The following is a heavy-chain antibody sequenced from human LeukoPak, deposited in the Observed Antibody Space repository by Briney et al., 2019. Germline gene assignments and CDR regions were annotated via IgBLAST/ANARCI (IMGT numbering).Heavy chain of an antibody. J-gene: IGHJ5*02. Sequence: SETLSLTCTVSGGSISSGDYYWSWIRQPPGKGLEWIGYIYYSGSTYYNPSLKSRVTISVDTSKNQFSLKLSSVTAADTAVYYCARGKFISGGYCSSTSCYIFDWSDPWGQGTLVTVSS. D-gene: IGHD2-2*02. CDR2: IYYSGST. V-gene: IGHV4-30-4*08. CDR1: GGSISSGDYY. CDR3: ARGKFISGGYCSSTSCYIFDWSDP.